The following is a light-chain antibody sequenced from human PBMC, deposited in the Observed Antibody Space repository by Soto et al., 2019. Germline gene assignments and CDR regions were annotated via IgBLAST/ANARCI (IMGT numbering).Light chain of an antibody. Sequence: QYALTQPASVSGSPGESITISCTRTRSDIGSYNSIAWYQQHPGKAPRVMIFEVTKRPSGISNRFSGSKSGSTASLTISGLQADDEADYFCFSYAGDSTWVFGGGTKLTV. CDR1: RSDIGSYNS. V-gene: IGLV2-23*02. J-gene: IGLJ3*02. CDR3: FSYAGDSTWV. CDR2: EVT.